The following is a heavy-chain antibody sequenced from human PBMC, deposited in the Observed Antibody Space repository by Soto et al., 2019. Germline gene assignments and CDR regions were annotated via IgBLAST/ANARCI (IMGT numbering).Heavy chain of an antibody. J-gene: IGHJ6*02. CDR2: IYYSGST. CDR1: GGSISTGGYY. D-gene: IGHD5-12*01. CDR3: ARSRGYSAYDGYYYAMDV. Sequence: ASETLSLTCTVSGGSISTGGYYWSWIRQHPGKGLEWIGYIYYSGSTYYTPSLKSRVTISVDTSKNQFSLRLTSVTAADTAVYYCARSRGYSAYDGYYYAMDVWGQGTTVTVSS. V-gene: IGHV4-31*03.